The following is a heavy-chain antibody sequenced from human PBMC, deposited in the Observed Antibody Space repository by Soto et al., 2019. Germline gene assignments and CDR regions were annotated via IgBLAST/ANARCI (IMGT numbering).Heavy chain of an antibody. J-gene: IGHJ5*02. D-gene: IGHD6-6*01. CDR1: EFTVSNNY. CDR3: MNRPRA. V-gene: IGHV3-66*01. CDR2: IYSGGAT. Sequence: EVQLVESGGGLVQPGGSLRLSCAASEFTVSNNYMSWVRQAPGKGLEWVSLIYSGGATHYADSVRGGFTISRDNSKNTLYLQMNSLRGEDTAIYYCMNRPRAWGQGTLVTVSS.